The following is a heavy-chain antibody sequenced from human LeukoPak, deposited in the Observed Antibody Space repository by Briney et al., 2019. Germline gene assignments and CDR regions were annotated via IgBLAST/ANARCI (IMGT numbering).Heavy chain of an antibody. Sequence: GGSLRLPRAASGFTFSSYSMSWVRQAPGKGLEWVPLISGSGGRTYYADSVKGRFTISRDNSKNTLYLKMNSLRAEDTAVFYCAKEPRHCGGDCFSLLDYWGQGTLVTVSS. CDR2: ISGSGGRT. J-gene: IGHJ4*02. CDR1: GFTFSSYS. V-gene: IGHV3-23*01. D-gene: IGHD2-21*02. CDR3: AKEPRHCGGDCFSLLDY.